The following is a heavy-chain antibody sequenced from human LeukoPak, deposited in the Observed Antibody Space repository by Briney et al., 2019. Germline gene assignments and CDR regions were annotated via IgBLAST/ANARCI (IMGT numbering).Heavy chain of an antibody. CDR1: GYTLTELS. J-gene: IGHJ4*02. CDR3: ATLSPRTTTFDY. D-gene: IGHD1-7*01. CDR2: FDPEDGET. V-gene: IGHV1-24*01. Sequence: ASVKVSCKVSGYTLTELSMHWVRQAPGKGLEWMGGFDPEDGETIYAQKFQGRVTMTEDTSTDTAYMELSSLRSEDTAVYYCATLSPRTTTFDYWGQGTLVTVSS.